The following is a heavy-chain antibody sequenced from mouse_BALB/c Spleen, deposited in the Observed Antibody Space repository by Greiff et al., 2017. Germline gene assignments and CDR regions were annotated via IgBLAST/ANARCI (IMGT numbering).Heavy chain of an antibody. D-gene: IGHD2-3*01. CDR1: GYSITSGYY. CDR2: IHYSGST. Sequence: EVKLEESGPGLVKPSQSLSLTCSVTGYSITSGYYWNWIRQFPGNKLEWMGYIHYSGSTNYNPSLKSRISITRDTSKNQFFLQLNSVTTEDTATYYCARDDGYRYWYFDVWGAGTTVTVSS. J-gene: IGHJ1*01. CDR3: ARDDGYRYWYFDV. V-gene: IGHV3-1*02.